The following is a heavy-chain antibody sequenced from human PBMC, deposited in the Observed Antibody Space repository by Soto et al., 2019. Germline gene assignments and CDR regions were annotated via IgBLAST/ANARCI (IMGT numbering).Heavy chain of an antibody. D-gene: IGHD6-19*01. V-gene: IGHV3-48*03. J-gene: IGHJ6*02. CDR2: IGSSGSTA. CDR1: GYTFSRFE. CDR3: ARDRAVAGTFDYSYGMDV. Sequence: GGSLRLSCAASGYTFSRFELYWVRQASGKGLEWISYIGSSGSTAYYASSVEGRFTISRDNADNSVYLQLDSLRDEDTAVDYCARDRAVAGTFDYSYGMDVPGQATTVSLSS.